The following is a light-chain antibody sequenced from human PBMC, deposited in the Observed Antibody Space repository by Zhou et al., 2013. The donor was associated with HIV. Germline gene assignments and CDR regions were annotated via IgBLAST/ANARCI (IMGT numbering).Light chain of an antibody. Sequence: QSVLTQPPSVSAAPGQKVTISCSGSRSNIGYNSVSWYQQLPGTAPKVVIFDNNKRPSGVPDRFSGSKSGTSASLAISGLQSEDEADYYCAAWDDSLNVLFGGGTKLTVL. CDR2: DNN. CDR3: AAWDDSLNVL. CDR1: RSNIGYNS. V-gene: IGLV1-51*01. J-gene: IGLJ2*01.